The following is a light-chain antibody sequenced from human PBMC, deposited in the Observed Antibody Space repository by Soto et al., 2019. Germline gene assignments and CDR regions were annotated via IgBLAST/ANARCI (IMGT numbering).Light chain of an antibody. CDR3: AAWGDSLNGYV. J-gene: IGLJ1*01. CDR1: SSNIGSNT. Sequence: QSVLTQPPSTSGTPGQRVTISCSGSSSNIGSNTVDWYRQLPGTAPKLLIYSNNQRPSGVPDRFSGSKSGTSASLAISGLQSEDEADYYCAAWGDSLNGYVFGTGTKLTVL. V-gene: IGLV1-44*01. CDR2: SNN.